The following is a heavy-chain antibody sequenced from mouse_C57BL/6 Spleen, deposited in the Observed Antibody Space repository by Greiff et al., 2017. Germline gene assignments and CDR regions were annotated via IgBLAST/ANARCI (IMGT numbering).Heavy chain of an antibody. CDR3: ARHAYYYGSSYWYFDV. J-gene: IGHJ1*03. V-gene: IGHV2-6-1*01. Sequence: VKLVESGPGLVAPSQSLSITCTVSGFSLTSYGVHWVRQPPGKGLEWLVVIWSDGSTTYNSALKSGLSISKDNSKSQVFLKMNSLQTDDTAMYYCARHAYYYGSSYWYFDVWGTGTTVTVSS. CDR1: GFSLTSYG. D-gene: IGHD1-1*01. CDR2: IWSDGST.